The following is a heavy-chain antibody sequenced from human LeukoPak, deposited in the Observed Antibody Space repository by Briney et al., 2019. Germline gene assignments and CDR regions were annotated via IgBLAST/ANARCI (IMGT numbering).Heavy chain of an antibody. CDR3: ASPGEKDYFFDY. V-gene: IGHV1-46*01. Sequence: VASVRLSCTASGYTFTSYCMHWVRQAPGQGLEWMGLISPSSGSTNYAETFQGRVTMTRDKSTSTVYMEMSSLRSEDTAVYYCASPGEKDYFFDYWGQGTLVTVSS. J-gene: IGHJ4*02. CDR1: GYTFTSYC. CDR2: ISPSSGST. D-gene: IGHD3-16*01.